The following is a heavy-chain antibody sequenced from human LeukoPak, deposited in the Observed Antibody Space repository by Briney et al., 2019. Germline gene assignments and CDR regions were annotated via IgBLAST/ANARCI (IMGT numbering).Heavy chain of an antibody. CDR2: ISSSSSYI. D-gene: IGHD3-10*01. J-gene: IGHJ4*02. CDR3: ARDTTYYYGSGSYYNRMYYFDY. Sequence: GGSLRLSCAASGFTFSSYSMNWVRQAPGKGLEWVSFISSSSSYIYSADSVKGRFTISRDNAKNSLYLQMNSLRAEDTAVYYCARDTTYYYGSGSYYNRMYYFDYWGQGTLVTVSS. CDR1: GFTFSSYS. V-gene: IGHV3-21*01.